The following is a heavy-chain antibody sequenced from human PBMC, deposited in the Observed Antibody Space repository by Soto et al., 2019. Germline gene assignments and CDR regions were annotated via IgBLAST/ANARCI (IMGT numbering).Heavy chain of an antibody. CDR2: TYYRSEWYN. D-gene: IGHD6-19*01. CDR1: GDSVSSNNAA. Sequence: SQTLSLTCAISGDSVSSNNAAWNWIRQSPSRGLEWLGRTYYRSEWYNDYAVSVKSRITINPDTSRNQFSLQLNSVTPEDTAVYYCARGVAAPTWGNDYGMDVWGQGTTVTVSS. V-gene: IGHV6-1*01. J-gene: IGHJ6*02. CDR3: ARGVAAPTWGNDYGMDV.